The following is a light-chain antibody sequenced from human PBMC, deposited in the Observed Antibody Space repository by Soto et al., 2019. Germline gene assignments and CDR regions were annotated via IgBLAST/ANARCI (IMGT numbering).Light chain of an antibody. CDR3: QQYDNLPWT. CDR1: QSISRY. CDR2: DAS. J-gene: IGKJ1*01. Sequence: DIEMTQSPSSVSSSMGETVTVTFLASQSISRYLNWYQQKPGKAPTLLIYDASNLETGVPSRFSGSGSGTDFTFTISSLQPEDIATYYCQQYDNLPWTFGQGTKVDIK. V-gene: IGKV1-33*01.